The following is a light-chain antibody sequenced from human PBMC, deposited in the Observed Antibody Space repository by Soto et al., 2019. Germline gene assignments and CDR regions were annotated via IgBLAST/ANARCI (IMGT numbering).Light chain of an antibody. J-gene: IGLJ1*01. CDR1: SSDVGGYNY. CDR3: SSYAGSSNV. CDR2: EVN. V-gene: IGLV2-8*01. Sequence: LTQPPSASGSPGQSVAISCTGTSSDVGGYNYVSWYQQHPGKAPKLMIYEVNKRPSGVPDRFSGSKSGNTASLTVSGLHAEDEADYYCSSYAGSSNVFGTGTKVTVL.